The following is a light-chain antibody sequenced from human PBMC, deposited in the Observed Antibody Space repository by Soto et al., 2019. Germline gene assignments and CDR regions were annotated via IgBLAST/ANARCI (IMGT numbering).Light chain of an antibody. CDR1: ESVDIN. Sequence: EIVVTQSPATLSVSPVERVTLSCRASESVDINLAWYQQKPGQAPRLLIYGASTRATDMPGTFSGRGSGTEFTLTISSLQSEDFAVYYCQQYKNWPRTFGQGTKV. V-gene: IGKV3-15*01. CDR2: GAS. J-gene: IGKJ1*01. CDR3: QQYKNWPRT.